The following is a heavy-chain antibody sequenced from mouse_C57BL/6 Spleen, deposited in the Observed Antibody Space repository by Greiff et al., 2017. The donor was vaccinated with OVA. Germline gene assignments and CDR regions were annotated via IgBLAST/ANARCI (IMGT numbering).Heavy chain of an antibody. J-gene: IGHJ4*01. D-gene: IGHD1-1*01. V-gene: IGHV1-64*01. CDR3: ARFITSVVATLYAMYY. Sequence: QVQLQQPGAELVKPGASVTLSCKASGYTFTSYWMHWVKQRPGQGLEWIGMIHPNSGSTNYNEKFKSKATLTVDKTSSTAYMQLSSLTAEDSAFYYCARFITSVVATLYAMYYWGHGTSVTVSS. CDR1: GYTFTSYW. CDR2: IHPNSGST.